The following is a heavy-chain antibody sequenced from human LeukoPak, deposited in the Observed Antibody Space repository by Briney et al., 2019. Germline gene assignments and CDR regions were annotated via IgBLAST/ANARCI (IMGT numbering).Heavy chain of an antibody. Sequence: GASVKVSCKASGYTFTSYGISWVRQAPGQGLEWMGWISAYNGNTNYAQKLQGRVTMTTDTSTSTAYMELRSLRSDDTAVYYCARDPKSGYYYHWFDPWGQGTLATVSS. V-gene: IGHV1-18*01. D-gene: IGHD3-22*01. CDR1: GYTFTSYG. J-gene: IGHJ5*02. CDR2: ISAYNGNT. CDR3: ARDPKSGYYYHWFDP.